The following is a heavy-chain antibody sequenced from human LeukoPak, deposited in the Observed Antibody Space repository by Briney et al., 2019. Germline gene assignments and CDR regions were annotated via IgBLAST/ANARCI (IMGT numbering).Heavy chain of an antibody. J-gene: IGHJ4*02. CDR1: GGFISSYY. D-gene: IGHD2-8*02. Sequence: SETLSLTCTVSGGFISSYYWSWIRQPPGKGLEWIGYIYYSGSTNYNPSLKSRVTMSVDTSKNQFSLNLSSVTAADTAVYYCARGDTGQNFDYWGQGTLVTVSS. V-gene: IGHV4-59*01. CDR3: ARGDTGQNFDY. CDR2: IYYSGST.